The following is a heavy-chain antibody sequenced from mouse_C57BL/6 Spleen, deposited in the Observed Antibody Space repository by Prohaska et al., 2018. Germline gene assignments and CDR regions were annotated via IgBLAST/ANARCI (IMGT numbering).Heavy chain of an antibody. D-gene: IGHD1-1*01. CDR3: ARRDYGSSYACAY. CDR1: GYTFTTYG. Sequence: QIQLVQSGPELKKPGETVKISCKASGYTFTTYGMSWVKQAPGKGLKWMGWINTYSGVPTYADDFKGRFAFSLETSASTADLQINNLKNEDTATYFCARRDYGSSYACAYWGQGTLVTVSA. V-gene: IGHV9-3*01. J-gene: IGHJ3*01. CDR2: INTYSGVP.